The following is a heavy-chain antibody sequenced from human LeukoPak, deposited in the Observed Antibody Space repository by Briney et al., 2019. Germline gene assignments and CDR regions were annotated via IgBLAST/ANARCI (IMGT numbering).Heavy chain of an antibody. J-gene: IGHJ3*01. CDR1: GFVLNNNW. Sequence: GGSLRLSCTASGFVLNNNWTHWGRQSPGRGLVWVSRINPGGGSTNYADSLKGRFTVSRDSAKDTLYLQRNSLRAEATAIYYCIRSNTCDYTSGSFDFWGQGAMVTVSS. V-gene: IGHV3-74*01. CDR2: INPGGGST. D-gene: IGHD4-11*01. CDR3: IRSNTCDYTSGSFDF.